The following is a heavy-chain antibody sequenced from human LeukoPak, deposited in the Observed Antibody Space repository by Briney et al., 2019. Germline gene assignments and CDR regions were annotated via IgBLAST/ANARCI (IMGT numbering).Heavy chain of an antibody. CDR1: GYTFTGYY. CDR3: ARDREYSNYLLVYGMDV. CDR2: MNPNSGDT. D-gene: IGHD4-11*01. V-gene: IGHV1-2*02. J-gene: IGHJ6*02. Sequence: ASVKVPCKAYGYTFTGYYIHWVRQAPGQGLEWMGWMNPNSGDTNHAQKFQGRFTMTTDTSIRTAYMVLSSLRSDDTAVYYCARDREYSNYLLVYGMDVWGQGTTVTVSS.